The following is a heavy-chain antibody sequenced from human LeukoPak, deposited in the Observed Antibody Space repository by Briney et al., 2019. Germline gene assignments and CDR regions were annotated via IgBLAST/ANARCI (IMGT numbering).Heavy chain of an antibody. D-gene: IGHD1-7*01. Sequence: GGSLRLSCAASGFTVSSNYMSWVRQAPGKGLEWLSIIYSDGDTYYADSVKGRFTISRDNSKNTLYLQMNSLRAEDTAVYYCARDRELHLNWFDPWGQGTLVTVSS. CDR1: GFTVSSNY. CDR2: IYSDGDT. CDR3: ARDRELHLNWFDP. V-gene: IGHV3-66*01. J-gene: IGHJ5*02.